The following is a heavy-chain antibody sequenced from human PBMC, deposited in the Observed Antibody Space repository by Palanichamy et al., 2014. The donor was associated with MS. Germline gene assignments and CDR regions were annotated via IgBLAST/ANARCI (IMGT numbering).Heavy chain of an antibody. Sequence: QITLEESGPALVKHTQTLTLTCTFSGFSLSASEGGVGWVRQPPGKAPEWLALIFGDYDYRYSPSLQSRLAITRDSSKNQVVLTMTNMEPLDTATYYCARSPPRDSPTGWFDPWGQGTLVTVSS. CDR2: IFGDYDY. CDR3: ARSPPRDSPTGWFDP. V-gene: IGHV2-5*02. J-gene: IGHJ5*02. CDR1: GFSLSASEGG. D-gene: IGHD4-11*01.